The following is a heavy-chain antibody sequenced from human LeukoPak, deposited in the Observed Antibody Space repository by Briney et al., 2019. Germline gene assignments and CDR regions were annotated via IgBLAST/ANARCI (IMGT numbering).Heavy chain of an antibody. CDR3: ARDRERIWRRSYFDY. V-gene: IGHV1-2*02. J-gene: IGHJ4*02. D-gene: IGHD2-15*01. Sequence: ASVKVSCKASGYTFTGYYMHWVRQAPGQGLEWMGWINPNSGGTNYAQKFQGRVTMTRDTSISTAYMELSSLRSEDTAMYYCARDRERIWRRSYFDYWGQGTLVTVSS. CDR2: INPNSGGT. CDR1: GYTFTGYY.